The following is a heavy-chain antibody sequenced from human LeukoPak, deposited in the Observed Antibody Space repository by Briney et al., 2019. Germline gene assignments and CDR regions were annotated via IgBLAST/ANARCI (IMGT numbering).Heavy chain of an antibody. Sequence: GGSLRLSCAASGFSFSTYGMHWVRQAPGKGLEWVSFIHYDGTNENYVDSVKGRFTMSRDNSKNTVFLQMNSLRAEDTAVYYCAKDWIHGSGSDFDPWGQGTLVTVSS. CDR3: AKDWIHGSGSDFDP. D-gene: IGHD3-10*01. CDR1: GFSFSTYG. V-gene: IGHV3-30*02. CDR2: IHYDGTNE. J-gene: IGHJ5*02.